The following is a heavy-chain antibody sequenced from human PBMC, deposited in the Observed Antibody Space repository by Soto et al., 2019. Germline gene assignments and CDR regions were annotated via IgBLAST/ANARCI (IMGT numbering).Heavy chain of an antibody. D-gene: IGHD3-9*01. V-gene: IGHV4-30-4*01. Sequence: PSETLSLTCTVSGGSISSGYYYWSWIRQPPGKGLEWIGCIYYSGSTYYNPSLQSRVTISVDTSRNQFSLKLSSVTAADTAVYFCARVLTGFLYYFDYWGQGTLVTVSS. CDR3: ARVLTGFLYYFDY. J-gene: IGHJ4*02. CDR1: GGSISSGYYY. CDR2: IYYSGST.